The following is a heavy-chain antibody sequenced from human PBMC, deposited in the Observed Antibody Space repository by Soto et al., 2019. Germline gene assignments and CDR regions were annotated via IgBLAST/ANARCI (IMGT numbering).Heavy chain of an antibody. CDR1: GFTFSDSY. D-gene: IGHD4-17*01. Sequence: GGSLRLSCAASGFTFSDSYMGWVRQAPGKGLEWISYITTGADTVYYADSVKGRFTISRDNAKNLLYLQMNSLGVEDTAVYYCARDYDYGVKGVFDYWGQGTLVTVSS. CDR3: ARDYDYGVKGVFDY. J-gene: IGHJ4*02. CDR2: ITTGADTV. V-gene: IGHV3-11*01.